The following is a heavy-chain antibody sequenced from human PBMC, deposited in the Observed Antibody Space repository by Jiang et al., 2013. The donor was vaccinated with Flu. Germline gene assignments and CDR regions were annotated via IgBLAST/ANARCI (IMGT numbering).Heavy chain of an antibody. V-gene: IGHV3-23*01. CDR1: GFTFSSYA. D-gene: IGHD6-13*01. Sequence: GFTFSSYAMSWVRQAPGKGLEWVSAISGSGGSTYYADSVKGRFTISRDNSKNTLYLQMNSLRAEDTAVYYCAKGFKVRQLVRVGYWGQGTLVTVSS. J-gene: IGHJ4*02. CDR2: ISGSGGST. CDR3: AKGFKVRQLVRVGY.